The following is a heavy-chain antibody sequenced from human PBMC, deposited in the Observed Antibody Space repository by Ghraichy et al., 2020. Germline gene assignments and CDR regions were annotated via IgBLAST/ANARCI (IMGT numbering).Heavy chain of an antibody. CDR2: ISGSGDHT. Sequence: GGSLRLSCAASGFTFSTYAMNWVRQAPGKGLEWVSSISGSGDHTYYADSVNGRFTISRDTSKNTLYLQMNSLRAEDTAVYYCAKDARDYELDAFDIWGQGTLVTVSS. CDR1: GFTFSTYA. V-gene: IGHV3-23*01. D-gene: IGHD3-16*01. J-gene: IGHJ3*02. CDR3: AKDARDYELDAFDI.